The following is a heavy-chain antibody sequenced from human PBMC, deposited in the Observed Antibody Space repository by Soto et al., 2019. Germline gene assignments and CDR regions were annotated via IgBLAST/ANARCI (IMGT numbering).Heavy chain of an antibody. CDR2: INPSGGST. D-gene: IGHD1-26*01. J-gene: IGHJ5*02. CDR3: AREGLVGAKSWFDP. V-gene: IGHV1-46*01. CDR1: GYTFTSYY. Sequence: ASVKVSCKASGYTFTSYYMHWVRQAPGQGLEWMGIINPSGGSTTYAQKFQGRVTMTRDMSTSTAYMELSSLRSEDTAVYYCAREGLVGAKSWFDPWGQGTLVTVSS.